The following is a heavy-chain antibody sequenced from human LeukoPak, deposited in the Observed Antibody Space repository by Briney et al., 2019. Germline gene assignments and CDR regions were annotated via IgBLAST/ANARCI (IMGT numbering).Heavy chain of an antibody. J-gene: IGHJ6*03. CDR3: ARGKFCSLCVCYHYYYYYIYV. CDR2: ISSSSSYI. Sequence: ELSLRLSCAASGFTFSSYSMNWVRQAPGKGLEGVSFISSSSSYIYYADSVKGRFTISRDNAKNSRYLQMNSLRAEDTAVYYFARGKFCSLCVCYHYYYYYIYVWRKGTTVTVFS. CDR1: GFTFSSYS. D-gene: IGHD2-8*01. V-gene: IGHV3-21*01.